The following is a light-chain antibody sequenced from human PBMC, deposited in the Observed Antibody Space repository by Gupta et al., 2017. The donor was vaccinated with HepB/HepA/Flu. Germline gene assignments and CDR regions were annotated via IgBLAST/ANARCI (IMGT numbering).Light chain of an antibody. J-gene: IGLJ2*01. CDR3: SSYAGSSSWI. V-gene: IGLV2-23*02. CDR2: EVT. Sequence: QPALPQPAPLPALPGLSVTVSCIGTSSDIGTYNLISWYQQHPGKAPKLIIYEVTKRPSGISDRFSGSKSGNTASLTISGLQAEDEAQYHCSSYAGSSSWIFGGGTRLTVL. CDR1: SSDIGTYNL.